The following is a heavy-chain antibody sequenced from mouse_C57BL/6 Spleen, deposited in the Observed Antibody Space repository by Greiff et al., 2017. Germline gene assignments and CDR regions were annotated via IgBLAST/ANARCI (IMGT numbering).Heavy chain of an antibody. CDR3: ARNYGSRDYAMDY. Sequence: EVQLQESGGGLVKPGGSLKLSCAASGFTFSSYAMSWVRQTPEKRLEWVATISDGGSYTYYPDNVKGRFTISRDNAKNNLYLQMSHLKSEDTAMYYCARNYGSRDYAMDYWGQGTSVTVSS. CDR1: GFTFSSYA. J-gene: IGHJ4*01. V-gene: IGHV5-4*01. D-gene: IGHD1-1*01. CDR2: ISDGGSYT.